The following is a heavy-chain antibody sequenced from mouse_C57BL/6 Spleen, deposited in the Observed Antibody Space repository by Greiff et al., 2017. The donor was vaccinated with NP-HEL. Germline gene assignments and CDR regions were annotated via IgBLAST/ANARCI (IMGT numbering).Heavy chain of an antibody. D-gene: IGHD1-1*01. J-gene: IGHJ3*01. V-gene: IGHV1-82*01. CDR1: GYAFSSSW. CDR2: IYPGDGDT. Sequence: VQLQQSGPELVKPGASVKISCKASGYAFSSSWMNWVKQRPGKGLEWIGRIYPGDGDTNYNGKFKGKATLTADKSSSTAYMQLSSLTSEDSAVYFCALLLRSFAYWGQGTLVTVSA. CDR3: ALLLRSFAY.